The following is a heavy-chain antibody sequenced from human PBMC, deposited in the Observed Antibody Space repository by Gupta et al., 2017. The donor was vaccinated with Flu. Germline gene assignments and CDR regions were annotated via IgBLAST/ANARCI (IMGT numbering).Heavy chain of an antibody. CDR3: ARDAREGVIFDWLPSLGGMDV. J-gene: IGHJ6*02. CDR1: GYTFSGYY. V-gene: IGHV1-2*02. CDR2: INPNRGGT. Sequence: QVQLVQSGTEVKKPGASVKVSCKASGYTFSGYYMHWVRRAPGQGLEWMGWINPNRGGTNYAQKFQGRVNMTRDTSISTVYMELSRLRSDDTAVYYCARDAREGVIFDWLPSLGGMDVWGQGTTVTVSS. D-gene: IGHD3-9*01.